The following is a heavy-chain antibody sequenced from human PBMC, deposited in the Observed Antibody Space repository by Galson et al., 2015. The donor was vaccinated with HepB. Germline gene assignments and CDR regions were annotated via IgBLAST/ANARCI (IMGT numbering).Heavy chain of an antibody. Sequence: TCTVSGGSISSYYWSWIRQPPGKGLEWIGYIYYSGSTNYNPSLKSRVTISVDTSKNQFSLKLSSVTAADTAVYYCARVSGSYLDGGLDYWGQGTLVTVSS. J-gene: IGHJ4*02. D-gene: IGHD1-26*01. CDR1: GGSISSYY. CDR2: IYYSGST. CDR3: ARVSGSYLDGGLDY. V-gene: IGHV4-59*01.